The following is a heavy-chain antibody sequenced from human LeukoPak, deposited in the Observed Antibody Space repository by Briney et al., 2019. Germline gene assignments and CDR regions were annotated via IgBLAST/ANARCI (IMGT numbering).Heavy chain of an antibody. CDR2: IYTSGST. Sequence: SETLSLTCTVSGGSISSYYWSWIRQPAGKGLEWIGRIYTSGSTNYNPSLESRVTMSVDTSKNQFSLKLSSVTAADTAVYYCARDSRNDYDILTGYDVWGQGTTVTVSS. V-gene: IGHV4-4*07. D-gene: IGHD3-9*01. CDR3: ARDSRNDYDILTGYDV. J-gene: IGHJ6*02. CDR1: GGSISSYY.